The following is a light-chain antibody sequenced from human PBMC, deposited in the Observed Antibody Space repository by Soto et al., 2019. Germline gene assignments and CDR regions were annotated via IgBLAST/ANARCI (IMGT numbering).Light chain of an antibody. J-gene: IGKJ4*01. Sequence: DIQMTQSPSSLSASVGDRVTMTCQASQNINTYLNWYQQRPGQAPKLLIYDASILEPGVPSRFSGSGAGTEFTFTIDSLQPEDNATYYCQQYDDPALTFGGGTKVE. V-gene: IGKV1-33*01. CDR3: QQYDDPALT. CDR2: DAS. CDR1: QNINTY.